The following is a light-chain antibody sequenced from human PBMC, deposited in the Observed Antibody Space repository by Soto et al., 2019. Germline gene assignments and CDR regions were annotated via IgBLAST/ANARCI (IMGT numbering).Light chain of an antibody. J-gene: IGKJ2*02. Sequence: DIQMTQSPSTLSASVGDRVTITCRASQSISSWLAWYQQKPGKAPKLLIYDASSLESGVPSRFSGSGFGTEFTLTISSLQPDDFATYYCQQYNSYSCTFGQGTKLEIK. V-gene: IGKV1-5*01. CDR1: QSISSW. CDR2: DAS. CDR3: QQYNSYSCT.